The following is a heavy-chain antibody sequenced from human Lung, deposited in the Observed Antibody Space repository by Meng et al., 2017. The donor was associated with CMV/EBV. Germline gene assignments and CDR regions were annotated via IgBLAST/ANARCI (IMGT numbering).Heavy chain of an antibody. CDR3: GTATGPFNWNLD. Sequence: GGSXRLXCKFSGQSFTSYWITWVRQMPGKGLEWIGNIFPGNSDTRYSPSFQGRVTISADQSITTAYLHWRSLRASDTAMYYSGTATGPFNWNLDWGQGTRVTVDS. CDR1: GQSFTSYW. J-gene: IGHJ4*02. CDR2: IFPGNSDT. V-gene: IGHV5-51*01. D-gene: IGHD1-20*01.